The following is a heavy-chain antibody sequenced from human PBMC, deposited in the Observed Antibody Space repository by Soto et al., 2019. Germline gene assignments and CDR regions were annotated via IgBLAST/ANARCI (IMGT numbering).Heavy chain of an antibody. Sequence: QVQLVQSGAEVKKPGASVKVSCKVSGYTLTELSMHWVRQAPGKGLEWMGGFDPEDGETIYAQKFQGRVTMTEDTATDTAYMELSSLRSEDTAVYYCATDHRGTVVAATRSYWSFDLWGRGTLVTVSS. V-gene: IGHV1-24*01. CDR1: GYTLTELS. D-gene: IGHD2-15*01. J-gene: IGHJ2*01. CDR3: ATDHRGTVVAATRSYWSFDL. CDR2: FDPEDGET.